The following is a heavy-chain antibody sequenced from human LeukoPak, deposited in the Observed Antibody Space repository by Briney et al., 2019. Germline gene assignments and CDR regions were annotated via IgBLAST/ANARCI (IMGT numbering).Heavy chain of an antibody. CDR1: GFTFSNAW. D-gene: IGHD4-17*01. Sequence: PGGSLRLSCAASGFTFSNAWMSWVRQAPGKGLEWVGRIKSKTDGGTTDYAAPVKGRFTISRDDSKNTLYLQMNSLKTEDTAVYYCTTDGRDYGDYDGIWFDPWGQGTLVTVSS. CDR3: TTDGRDYGDYDGIWFDP. CDR2: IKSKTDGGTT. V-gene: IGHV3-15*01. J-gene: IGHJ5*02.